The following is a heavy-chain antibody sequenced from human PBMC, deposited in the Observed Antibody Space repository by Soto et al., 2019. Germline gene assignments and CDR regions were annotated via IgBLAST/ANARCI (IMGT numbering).Heavy chain of an antibody. CDR1: GYTFTSYG. J-gene: IGHJ5*02. Sequence: QVQLVQSGAEVKKPGASVKVSCKASGYTFTSYGISWVRQAPGQGLEWMGWISAYNGNTNYAQKLQGRVTMTTDTATSTAYMEVRSLRADATAVYYCAGASWSSYWFGPWGQGTLVTVSS. V-gene: IGHV1-18*01. CDR3: AGASWSSYWFGP. D-gene: IGHD1-26*01. CDR2: ISAYNGNT.